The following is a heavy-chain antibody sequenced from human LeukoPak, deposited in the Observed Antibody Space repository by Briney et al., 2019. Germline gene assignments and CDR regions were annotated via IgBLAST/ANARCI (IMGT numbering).Heavy chain of an antibody. Sequence: GESLRLSCAASGFTFSDYYMSWIRQAPGKGLEWVSYISSSGSTIYYADSVKGRFTISRDNAKNSLYLQMNSLRAEDTAVYYCARDLTMVRGQYYYYGMDVWGQGTTVTVSS. CDR1: GFTFSDYY. D-gene: IGHD3-10*01. V-gene: IGHV3-11*01. CDR2: ISSSGSTI. J-gene: IGHJ6*02. CDR3: ARDLTMVRGQYYYYGMDV.